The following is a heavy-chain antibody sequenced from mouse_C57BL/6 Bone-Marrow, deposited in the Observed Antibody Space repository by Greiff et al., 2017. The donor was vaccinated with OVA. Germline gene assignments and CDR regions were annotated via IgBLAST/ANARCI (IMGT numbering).Heavy chain of an antibody. CDR2: IHPNSGST. CDR1: GYTFTSYW. V-gene: IGHV1-64*01. CDR3: ARRTGTYLAY. D-gene: IGHD4-1*01. J-gene: IGHJ3*01. Sequence: VQLQQSGAELVKPGASVKLSCKASGYTFTSYWMHWVKQRPGQGLEWIGMIHPNSGSTNYNEKFKSKATLTVDKSSSTAYMQLSSLTSEDSAVYYCARRTGTYLAYWGQGTLVTVSA.